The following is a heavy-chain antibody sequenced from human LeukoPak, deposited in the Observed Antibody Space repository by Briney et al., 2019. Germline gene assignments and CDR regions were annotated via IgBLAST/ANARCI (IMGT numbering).Heavy chain of an antibody. J-gene: IGHJ4*02. D-gene: IGHD6-13*01. V-gene: IGHV3-53*01. CDR1: GFTVSSNY. CDR2: IYSGGST. Sequence: GGSLRLSCAASGFTVSSNYMSWVRQAPGKGLEWVSVIYSGGSTYYADSVKGRFTISRDNSKNTLYLQMNSLRAEDTAVYYYARDKAAAGYFDYWGQGTLVTVSS. CDR3: ARDKAAAGYFDY.